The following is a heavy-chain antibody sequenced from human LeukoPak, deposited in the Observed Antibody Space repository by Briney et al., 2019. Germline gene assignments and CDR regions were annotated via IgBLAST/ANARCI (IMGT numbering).Heavy chain of an antibody. CDR2: IKQDGSEK. D-gene: IGHD1-26*01. Sequence: PGGSLRLSCAASGFTFSSYWMSWVRQAPGKGLEWVANIKQDGSEKYYVDSVKGRFTISRDNAKNSLYLQMNSLRAEDTAVYYCARESKWELFSGSSKYYFDYWGQGTLVTVSS. V-gene: IGHV3-7*01. CDR1: GFTFSSYW. J-gene: IGHJ4*02. CDR3: ARESKWELFSGSSKYYFDY.